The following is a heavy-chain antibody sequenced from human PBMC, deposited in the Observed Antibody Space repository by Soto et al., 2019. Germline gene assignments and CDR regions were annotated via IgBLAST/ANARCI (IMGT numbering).Heavy chain of an antibody. CDR1: GGSISSGDYY. CDR3: ARDGRIITGTTN. D-gene: IGHD1-7*01. J-gene: IGHJ4*02. V-gene: IGHV4-30-4*01. Sequence: SETLSLTCTVSGGSISSGDYYWSWIRQPPGKGLEWIGYIYYSGSTYYNPSLKSRVTISVDTSKNQFSLKLSSVTAADTAVYYCARDGRIITGTTNWGQGTLVT. CDR2: IYYSGST.